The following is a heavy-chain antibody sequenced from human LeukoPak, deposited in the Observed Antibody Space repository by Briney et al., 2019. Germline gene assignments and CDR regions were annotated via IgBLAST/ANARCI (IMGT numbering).Heavy chain of an antibody. D-gene: IGHD1-26*01. V-gene: IGHV1-18*01. Sequence: ASVKVSCKTSGYTFTNYGISWVRQAPGQGLEWMGWISAYSGNTNYVQKFQGRVTMTTDTSTSTVYMELSSLTSDDTAVYYCARDIATIVHQDWGQGTQVTVSS. CDR2: ISAYSGNT. CDR1: GYTFTNYG. CDR3: ARDIATIVHQD. J-gene: IGHJ4*02.